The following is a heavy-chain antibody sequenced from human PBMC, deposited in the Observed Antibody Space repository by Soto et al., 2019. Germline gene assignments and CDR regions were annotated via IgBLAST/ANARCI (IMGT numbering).Heavy chain of an antibody. CDR3: ARAKRTIFGVVIIQGAYFDY. CDR1: GYTFTSYA. V-gene: IGHV1-3*01. Sequence: QVRLVQSGAEVKKPGASVKVSCKASGYTFTSYAMHWVRQAPGERLEWMGWINAGNGNTKYSQTFQGRVTIPRDTPANTAYKERHRLRSEDTAVYDCARAKRTIFGVVIIQGAYFDYWGQGTLVTVSS. J-gene: IGHJ4*02. CDR2: INAGNGNT. D-gene: IGHD3-3*01.